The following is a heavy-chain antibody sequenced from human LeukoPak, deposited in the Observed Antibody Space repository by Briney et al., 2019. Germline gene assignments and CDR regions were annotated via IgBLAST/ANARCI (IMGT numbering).Heavy chain of an antibody. Sequence: TSGGSLRLSCAASGFTFGSYSMNWVRQAPGKGLEWVSSISSSSSYIYYADSVKGRFTISRDNAKNSLYLQMNSLRAEDTAVYYCARVQDYGDYGALGYWGQGTLVTVSS. J-gene: IGHJ4*02. CDR2: ISSSSSYI. CDR3: ARVQDYGDYGALGY. V-gene: IGHV3-21*01. D-gene: IGHD4-17*01. CDR1: GFTFGSYS.